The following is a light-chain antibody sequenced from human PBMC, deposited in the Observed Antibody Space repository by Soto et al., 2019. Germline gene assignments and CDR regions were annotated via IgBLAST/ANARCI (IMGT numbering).Light chain of an antibody. CDR2: DAS. CDR3: QQYSNWPPIT. Sequence: EVVMTQSPATLSVSLGERVTLSCRASQSISSNLAWYQQKPGQAPRLLIYDASTRATGIPVRFSGSGSGTEFTLTISSLQSEDFALYYCQQYSNWPPITFGQGTRLEIK. CDR1: QSISSN. V-gene: IGKV3-15*01. J-gene: IGKJ5*01.